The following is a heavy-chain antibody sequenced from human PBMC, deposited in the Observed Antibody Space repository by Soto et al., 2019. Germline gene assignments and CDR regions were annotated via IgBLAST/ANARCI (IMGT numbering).Heavy chain of an antibody. CDR2: IYYSGST. Sequence: PSETLSLTCTVSGGSIISYYWSWIRQPPWKGLEWIGYIYYSGSTNYNPSLKSRVTISVDTSKNQFSLKLSSVTAADTAVYYCARDQYDILTGYYSQRRFYYMDVWGKGTTVTVS. V-gene: IGHV4-59*01. D-gene: IGHD3-9*01. CDR3: ARDQYDILTGYYSQRRFYYMDV. J-gene: IGHJ6*03. CDR1: GGSIISYY.